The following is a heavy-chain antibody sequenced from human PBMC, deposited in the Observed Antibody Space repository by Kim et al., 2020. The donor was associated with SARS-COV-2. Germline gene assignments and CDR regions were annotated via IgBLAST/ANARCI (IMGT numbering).Heavy chain of an antibody. CDR1: GFTFSSYA. V-gene: IGHV3-23*01. CDR3: AKSSERDGYNDFDY. J-gene: IGHJ4*02. CDR2: ISGSGGST. D-gene: IGHD5-12*01. Sequence: GGSLRLSCAASGFTFSSYAMSWFRQAPGKGLEWVSAISGSGGSTYYADSVKGRFTISRDNSKNTLYLQMNSLRAEDTAVYYCAKSSERDGYNDFDYWGQGTLVTVSS.